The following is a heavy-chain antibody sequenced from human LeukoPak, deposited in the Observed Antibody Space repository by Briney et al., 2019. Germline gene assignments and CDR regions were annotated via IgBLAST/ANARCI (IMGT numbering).Heavy chain of an antibody. D-gene: IGHD3-22*01. V-gene: IGHV3-48*01. J-gene: IGHJ3*02. Sequence: GGSLRLSCAASGFTFSSYSMNCVRQAPGKGLEWVSYISSSSSTIYYADSVKGRFTISRDNAKNSLYLQMNSLRAEDTSVYYCARVGYYDSDDAFDIWGQGTMVTVSS. CDR3: ARVGYYDSDDAFDI. CDR1: GFTFSSYS. CDR2: ISSSSSTI.